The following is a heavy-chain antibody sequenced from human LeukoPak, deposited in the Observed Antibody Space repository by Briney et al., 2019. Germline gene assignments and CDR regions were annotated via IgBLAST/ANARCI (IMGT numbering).Heavy chain of an antibody. D-gene: IGHD3-3*01. V-gene: IGHV1-2*02. Sequence: GASVKVSCKASGYTFTGYYMHWVRQAPGQGLEWMGWINPNSGGTNYAQKFQGRVTMTRDTSISTAYMELSRLRSDDTAVYYCASLRFLEWLLYGGGFDYWGQGTLVTVSS. CDR2: INPNSGGT. J-gene: IGHJ4*02. CDR3: ASLRFLEWLLYGGGFDY. CDR1: GYTFTGYY.